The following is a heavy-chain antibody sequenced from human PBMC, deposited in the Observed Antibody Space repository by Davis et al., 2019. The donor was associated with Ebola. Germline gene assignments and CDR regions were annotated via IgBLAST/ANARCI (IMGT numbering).Heavy chain of an antibody. CDR1: GGTFSSYA. Sequence: ASVKVSCKASGGTFSSYAISWVRQAPGQGLEWMGRINPNSGGTNYAQKFQGRVTMTRDTSISTAYMELSRLRSDDTAVYYCARDFEVWGQGTLVTVSS. CDR2: INPNSGGT. CDR3: ARDFEV. V-gene: IGHV1-2*06. J-gene: IGHJ4*02.